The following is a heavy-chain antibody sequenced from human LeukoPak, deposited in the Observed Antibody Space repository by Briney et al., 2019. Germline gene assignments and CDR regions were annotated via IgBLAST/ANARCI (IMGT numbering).Heavy chain of an antibody. CDR1: GGSISSYY. CDR2: IYCSGST. J-gene: IGHJ2*01. Sequence: SETLSLTCTVSGGSISSYYWSWIRQPPGKGLEWIGYIYCSGSTNYSPSLKSRLTISVDTSKNQFSLKLSSVTAADTAVYYCARTYGSSGLGYFDLWGRGTLVTVSS. CDR3: ARTYGSSGLGYFDL. V-gene: IGHV4-59*01. D-gene: IGHD6-13*01.